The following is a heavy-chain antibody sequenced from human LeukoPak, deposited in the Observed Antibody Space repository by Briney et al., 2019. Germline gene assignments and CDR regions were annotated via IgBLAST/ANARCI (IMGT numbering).Heavy chain of an antibody. J-gene: IGHJ4*02. V-gene: IGHV3-74*01. CDR3: AKDLTWNTADY. D-gene: IGHD1/OR15-1a*01. CDR2: INTDGTTT. Sequence: PGGSLRLSCVVSGFTLSNYWMHWVRQAPGKGPVWVSRINTDGTTTDYADSVRGRFTISRDNAKNTVYLQMNGLRADDTALYYCAKDLTWNTADYWGQGTLVTVSS. CDR1: GFTLSNYW.